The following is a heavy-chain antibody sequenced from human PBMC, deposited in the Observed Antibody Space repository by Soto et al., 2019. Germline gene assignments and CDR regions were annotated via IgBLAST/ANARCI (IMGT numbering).Heavy chain of an antibody. CDR1: GFTFKNYA. CDR2: ISGSGVST. D-gene: IGHD3-3*01. Sequence: PGGSLRLSCAASGFTFKNYAMSWVRQAPGKGLEWVSAISGSGVSTYYADSVKGRFTISRDNSKNTLYLQMNSLRAEDTAVYYCAKDLWDFWSGYFDAFDIWGQGTMVTVSS. J-gene: IGHJ3*02. CDR3: AKDLWDFWSGYFDAFDI. V-gene: IGHV3-23*01.